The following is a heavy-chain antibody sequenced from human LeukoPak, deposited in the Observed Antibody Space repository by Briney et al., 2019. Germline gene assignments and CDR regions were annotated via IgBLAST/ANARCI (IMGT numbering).Heavy chain of an antibody. D-gene: IGHD6-13*01. CDR1: GFTFSTYN. J-gene: IGHJ3*02. CDR3: ARDRYSTSLDAFDI. Sequence: PGGSLRLSCAASGFTFSTYNINWVRQAPGKRLEWVSSISPSSSYIYYADSVKGRFTISRDHAKNSLYLQMNSLRAEDTAVYYCARDRYSTSLDAFDIWGQGTMVTVSS. CDR2: ISPSSSYI. V-gene: IGHV3-21*01.